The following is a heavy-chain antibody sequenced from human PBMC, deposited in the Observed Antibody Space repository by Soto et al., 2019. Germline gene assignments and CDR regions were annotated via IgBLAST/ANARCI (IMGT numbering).Heavy chain of an antibody. D-gene: IGHD3-16*01. CDR1: GFTFRTYT. Sequence: GGSLRLSCISSGFTFRTYTMNWVRQAPGKGLEWVSGIRGFSPYTFYAESVKGRFTISRDNAKNSLYLQMNSLRAEDTAVYYCARDRGYDAHDYYDNPMDVWGQGTTVTVSS. CDR3: ARDRGYDAHDYYDNPMDV. V-gene: IGHV3-21*01. J-gene: IGHJ6*02. CDR2: IRGFSPYT.